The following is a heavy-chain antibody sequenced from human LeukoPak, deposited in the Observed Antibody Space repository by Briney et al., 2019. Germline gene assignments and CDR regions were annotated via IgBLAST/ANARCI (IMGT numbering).Heavy chain of an antibody. V-gene: IGHV3-73*01. D-gene: IGHD3-9*01. CDR1: GFTFSGSG. J-gene: IGHJ4*02. CDR3: TRQDDILTGYYSFDY. CDR2: IRSKANSYAT. Sequence: GGSLRLSCAASGFTFSGSGMHWVRQASGKGLEWVGRIRSKANSYATAYAASVKGRFTISRGDSKNTAYLQMNSLKTEDTAVYYCTRQDDILTGYYSFDYWGQGTLVTVSS.